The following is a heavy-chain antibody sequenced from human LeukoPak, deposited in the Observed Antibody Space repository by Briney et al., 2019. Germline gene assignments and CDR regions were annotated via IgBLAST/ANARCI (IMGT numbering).Heavy chain of an antibody. D-gene: IGHD3-10*01. V-gene: IGHV3-15*01. CDR3: TTRHYYGSGTYDY. CDR1: GFTFSGYS. Sequence: PGGSLRLSCAASGFTFSGYSMNWVRQAPGKGLEWVGRIKSKTDGGTTDYIASVKGRFTVSRDDSKNTVYLQMNSLKTEDTAVYYCTTRHYYGSGTYDYWGQGTLVTVSS. CDR2: IKSKTDGGTT. J-gene: IGHJ4*02.